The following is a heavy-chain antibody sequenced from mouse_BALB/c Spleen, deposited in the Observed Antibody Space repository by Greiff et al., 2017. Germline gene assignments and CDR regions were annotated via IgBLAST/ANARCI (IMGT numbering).Heavy chain of an antibody. V-gene: IGHV3-2*02. J-gene: IGHJ4*01. CDR2: ISYSGST. D-gene: IGHD2-4*01. CDR1: GYSITSDYA. Sequence: EVMLVESGPGLVKPSQSLSLTCTVTGYSITSDYAWNWIRQFPGNKLEWMGYISYSGSTSYNPSLKSRISITRDTSKNQFFLQLNSVTTEDTATYYCAIIYYDYDNAMDYWGQGTSVTVSS. CDR3: AIIYYDYDNAMDY.